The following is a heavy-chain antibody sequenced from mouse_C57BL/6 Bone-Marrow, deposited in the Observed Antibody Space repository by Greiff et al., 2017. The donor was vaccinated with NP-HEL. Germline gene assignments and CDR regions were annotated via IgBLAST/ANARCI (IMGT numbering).Heavy chain of an antibody. J-gene: IGHJ1*03. Sequence: EVKLMESGGDLVKPGGSLKLSCAASGFTFSSYGMSWVRQTPDKRLEWVATISSGGSYTYYPDSVKGRFTLARENAKNTRYLQMSSLESEDTAMYYCARRGAFWYFDVWGTGTTVTVSS. CDR2: ISSGGSYT. CDR1: GFTFSSYG. V-gene: IGHV5-6*02. CDR3: ARRGAFWYFDV.